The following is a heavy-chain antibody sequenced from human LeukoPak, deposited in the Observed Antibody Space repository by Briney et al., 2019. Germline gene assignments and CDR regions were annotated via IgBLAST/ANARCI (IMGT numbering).Heavy chain of an antibody. D-gene: IGHD3-22*01. Sequence: GGSLRLSCAASGFTFSSYWMSWVRQAPGKGLEWVANIKQDGSEKYYVDSVKGRFTISRDNAKNSLYLQMNSLRAEDTAVYYCARGTNYYDSGGYYSDYWGQGTLVTVSS. CDR3: ARGTNYYDSGGYYSDY. CDR2: IKQDGSEK. J-gene: IGHJ4*02. V-gene: IGHV3-7*01. CDR1: GFTFSSYW.